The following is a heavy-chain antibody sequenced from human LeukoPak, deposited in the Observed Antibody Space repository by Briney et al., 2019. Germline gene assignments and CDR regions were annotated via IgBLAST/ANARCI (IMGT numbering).Heavy chain of an antibody. D-gene: IGHD1-26*01. CDR1: GGTFSSYA. J-gene: IGHJ4*02. V-gene: IGHV1-69*04. CDR3: ARFRFTGLLSTHHFDY. Sequence: SVKVSCKASGGTFSSYAISWVRQAPGQGLEWMGRIIPILGIANYAQKFQGRVTITADKSTSTAYMELSSLRSEDTAVYYCARFRFTGLLSTHHFDYWGQGTLVTVSS. CDR2: IIPILGIA.